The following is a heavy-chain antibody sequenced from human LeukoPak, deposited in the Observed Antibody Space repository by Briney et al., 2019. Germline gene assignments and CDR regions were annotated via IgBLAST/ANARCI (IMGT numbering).Heavy chain of an antibody. CDR3: AKDGHSSGWYQEFDY. D-gene: IGHD6-19*01. J-gene: IGHJ4*02. CDR2: ISYDGSNK. V-gene: IGHV3-30*18. CDR1: GFTFSSYG. Sequence: PGGSLRLSCAASGFTFSSYGMHWVRQAPGKGLEWVAVISYDGSNKYYADSVKGRFTISRDNSKNTLYLQMNSLRAEDTAVYYCAKDGHSSGWYQEFDYWGQGTLVTVSS.